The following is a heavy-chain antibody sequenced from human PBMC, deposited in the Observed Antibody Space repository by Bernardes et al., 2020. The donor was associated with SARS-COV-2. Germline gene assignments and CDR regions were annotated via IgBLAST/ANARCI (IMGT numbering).Heavy chain of an antibody. D-gene: IGHD3-3*01. CDR2: INHSGST. CDR1: GGSFSGYY. V-gene: IGHV4-34*01. J-gene: IGHJ4*02. Sequence: SETLSLTCAVYGGSFSGYYWSWIRQPPGKGLEWIGEINHSGSTNYNPSLKSRVTISVDTSKNQFSLKLSSVTAADTAVYYCARDGPYYDFWSGYTHFDYWGQGTLVTVSS. CDR3: ARDGPYYDFWSGYTHFDY.